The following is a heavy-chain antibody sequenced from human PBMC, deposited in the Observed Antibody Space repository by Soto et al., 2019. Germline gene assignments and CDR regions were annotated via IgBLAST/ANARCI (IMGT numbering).Heavy chain of an antibody. D-gene: IGHD3-22*01. CDR1: GFTFGDYA. CDR2: MSGSGTNT. J-gene: IGHJ6*02. Sequence: EVQLLESGGGLVQPGGSLRLSCAASGFTFGDYAMSWVHQAPGKGLEWVATMSGSGTNTYYTDSVKGRFAISRDNSRDTLYLQMNSLTAEDTAVYYCAKAYYYDSSGYYDNYYAMDVWGQGTTVTVSS. V-gene: IGHV3-23*01. CDR3: AKAYYYDSSGYYDNYYAMDV.